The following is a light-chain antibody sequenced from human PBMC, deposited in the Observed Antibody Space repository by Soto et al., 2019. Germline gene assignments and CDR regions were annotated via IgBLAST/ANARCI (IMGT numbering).Light chain of an antibody. J-gene: IGLJ1*01. CDR3: SSYTSSTNYV. CDR2: EVS. Sequence: SVLTQPGSVSGSPGQSLTISCTGTSIDIAPYNYVSWYQQHPGKAPKLIIYEVSYRPSGISNRFSGYKSGNTASLTISGLQAEDEADYYWSSYTSSTNYVFGTGTKVTV. V-gene: IGLV2-14*01. CDR1: SIDIAPYNY.